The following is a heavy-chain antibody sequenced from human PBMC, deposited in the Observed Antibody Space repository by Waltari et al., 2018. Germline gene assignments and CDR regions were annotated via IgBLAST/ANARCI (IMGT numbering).Heavy chain of an antibody. CDR2: IYYSGST. V-gene: IGHV4-59*01. D-gene: IGHD3-22*01. J-gene: IGHJ4*02. CDR3: ARAVVPLGMIVFPYYFDY. Sequence: QVQLQESGPGLVKPSETLSLTCTVSGGSISSYYWSWIRQPPGKGLEWIGYIYYSGSTNYLPSLKSRVTISVDTSKNQCSLKLSSVTAADTAVYYCARAVVPLGMIVFPYYFDYWGQGTLVTVSS. CDR1: GGSISSYY.